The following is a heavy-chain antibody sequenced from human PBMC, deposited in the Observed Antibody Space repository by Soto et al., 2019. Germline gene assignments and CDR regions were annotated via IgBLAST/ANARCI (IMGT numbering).Heavy chain of an antibody. CDR2: ISYDGSNK. CDR1: GFTFSSYG. V-gene: IGHV3-30*03. CDR3: ATRNRAGRDFDY. J-gene: IGHJ4*02. Sequence: PGGSLRLSCAASGFTFSSYGMHWVRQAPGKGLEWVAVISYDGSNKYYADSVKGRFTISRDNSKNTLYLQMNSLRAEDTAVYYCATRNRAGRDFDYWGQGTLVTVSS. D-gene: IGHD6-19*01.